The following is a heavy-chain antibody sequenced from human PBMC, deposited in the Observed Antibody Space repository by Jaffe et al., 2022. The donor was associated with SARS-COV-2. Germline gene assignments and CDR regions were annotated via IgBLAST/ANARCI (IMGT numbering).Heavy chain of an antibody. D-gene: IGHD6-13*01. CDR2: IFSNDEK. J-gene: IGHJ5*02. CDR3: ARLSRGIAAAGSWGTGFDP. V-gene: IGHV2-26*01. CDR1: GFSLSNARMG. Sequence: QVTLKESGPVLVKPTETLTLTCTVSGFSLSNARMGVSWIRQPPGKALEWLAHIFSNDEKSYSTSLKSRLTISKDTSKSQVVLTMTNMDPVDTATYYCARLSRGIAAAGSWGTGFDPWGQGTLVTVSS.